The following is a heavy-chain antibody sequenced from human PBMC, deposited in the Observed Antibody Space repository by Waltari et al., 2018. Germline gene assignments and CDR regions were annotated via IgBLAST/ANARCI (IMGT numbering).Heavy chain of an antibody. CDR3: ARGSGVDY. CDR2: ISDAGGII. V-gene: IGHV3-23*01. D-gene: IGHD7-27*01. J-gene: IGHJ4*01. Sequence: EVPLLESGGGLVQPGGSLRLSCAASGFPFSTYVMNWVRQAPGKGLEWVSSISDAGGIINYADSVKGRFTISRDNSKNTLYLQMNSLRAEDTAVYYCARGSGVDYWGQGTLVTISS. CDR1: GFPFSTYV.